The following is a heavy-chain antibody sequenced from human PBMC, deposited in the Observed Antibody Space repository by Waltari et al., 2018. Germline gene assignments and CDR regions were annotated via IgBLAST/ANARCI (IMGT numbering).Heavy chain of an antibody. CDR2: ISYSGST. D-gene: IGHD6-13*01. CDR3: ARHQQLPSLDFDY. J-gene: IGHJ4*02. Sequence: QPPGEGLGWIGGISYSGSTYYSPSLKSRVTRSVDTSKNQFSLKLTSVTAADTAVYYCARHQQLPSLDFDYWGQGTLVTVSS. V-gene: IGHV4-39*01.